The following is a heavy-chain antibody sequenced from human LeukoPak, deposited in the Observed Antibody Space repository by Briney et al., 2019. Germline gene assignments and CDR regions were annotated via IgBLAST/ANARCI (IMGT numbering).Heavy chain of an antibody. J-gene: IGHJ5*02. Sequence: GSLRLSCAASGFTFSSYWMSWVRQAPGKGLEWVANIKQDGSEKYYVDSVKGRFTISRDNAKNSLYLQMNSLRAEDTAVYYCARVQAYYDFWSGYYTDWFDPWGQGTLVTVSS. V-gene: IGHV3-7*01. CDR3: ARVQAYYDFWSGYYTDWFDP. CDR1: GFTFSSYW. CDR2: IKQDGSEK. D-gene: IGHD3-3*01.